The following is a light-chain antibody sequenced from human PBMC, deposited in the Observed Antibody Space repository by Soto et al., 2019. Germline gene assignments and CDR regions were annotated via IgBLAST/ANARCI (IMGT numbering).Light chain of an antibody. CDR3: QSYDTRLTAWI. Sequence: QSVLTQPPSVSGAPGQRVTITCSGSGSNIGAGYDVHWYQHVPGMPPRLLIFGTTNRPSIVPDRFSGSKSGTSASLAITGIQAEDEADYYCQSYDTRLTAWIFGGGTKGTVL. V-gene: IGLV1-40*01. CDR2: GTT. J-gene: IGLJ2*01. CDR1: GSNIGAGYD.